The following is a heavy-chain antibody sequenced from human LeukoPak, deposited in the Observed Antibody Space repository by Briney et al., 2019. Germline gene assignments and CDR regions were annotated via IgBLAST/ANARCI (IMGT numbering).Heavy chain of an antibody. CDR3: ARIELYGSGSYYNVGFGMDV. J-gene: IGHJ6*04. Sequence: GASVKVSCKASGYTFTGYYMHWVRQAPGQGLEWMGWINPNSGGTNYAQKFQGRVTMTRDTSISTAYMELSRLRSDDTAVYYCARIELYGSGSYYNVGFGMDVWGKGTTVTISP. CDR2: INPNSGGT. V-gene: IGHV1-2*02. CDR1: GYTFTGYY. D-gene: IGHD3-10*01.